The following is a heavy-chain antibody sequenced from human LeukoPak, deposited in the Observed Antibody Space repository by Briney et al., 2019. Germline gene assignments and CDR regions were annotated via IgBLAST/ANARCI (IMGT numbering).Heavy chain of an antibody. CDR1: GGSISSYY. J-gene: IGHJ5*02. CDR3: ARDAAAGLSSWFDP. V-gene: IGHV4-4*07. CDR2: IYTSGST. D-gene: IGHD6-13*01. Sequence: SETLSLTCTVSGGSISSYYWSWIRQPAGKGLEWIGRIYTSGSTNYNPSLKSRVTMSVDTSKNQFSLKLSSVTAADTAVYYCARDAAAGLSSWFDPWGQGTLVTVSS.